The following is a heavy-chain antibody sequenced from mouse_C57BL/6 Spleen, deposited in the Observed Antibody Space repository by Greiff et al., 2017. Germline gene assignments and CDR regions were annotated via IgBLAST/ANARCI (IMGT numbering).Heavy chain of an antibody. CDR3: AISSSYAMDY. Sequence: EVKLMESGGGLVKPGGSLKLSCAASGFTFSDYGMHWVRQAPEKGLEWVAYISRGSSTINYADTVKGRFTFSRDNAKNTRFLQMTSLRSEDTAMYYCAISSSYAMDYWGQGTSVTVSS. J-gene: IGHJ4*01. D-gene: IGHD1-1*01. CDR2: ISRGSSTI. CDR1: GFTFSDYG. V-gene: IGHV5-17*01.